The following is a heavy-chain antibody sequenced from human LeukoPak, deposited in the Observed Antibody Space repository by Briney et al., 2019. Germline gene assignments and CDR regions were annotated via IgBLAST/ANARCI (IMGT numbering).Heavy chain of an antibody. V-gene: IGHV3-48*01. CDR2: ISTSSSTI. CDR3: ARGFVLGAAKNYFDY. CDR1: GFTFSRYS. D-gene: IGHD2-21*02. Sequence: GGSLRLSCAASGFTFSRYSMNWVRQAPGKGLEWVSYISTSSSTIYYADSVKGRFTISRDNSKNTLSLQMNSLRAEDTALYYCARGFVLGAAKNYFDYWGQGALVTVSS. J-gene: IGHJ4*02.